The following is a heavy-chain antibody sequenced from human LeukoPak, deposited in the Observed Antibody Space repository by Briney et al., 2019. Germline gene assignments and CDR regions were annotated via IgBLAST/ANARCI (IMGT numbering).Heavy chain of an antibody. CDR3: AREPPMVRGVIQTYYYYGMDV. V-gene: IGHV3-33*01. Sequence: GGSLRLSCAASGFTFSSYGMHWVRQAPGKGLEWVAVIWYDGSNKYYADSVKGRFTIPRDNSKNTLYLQMNSLRAEDTAVYYCAREPPMVRGVIQTYYYYGMDVWGQGTTVTVSS. D-gene: IGHD3-10*01. J-gene: IGHJ6*02. CDR2: IWYDGSNK. CDR1: GFTFSSYG.